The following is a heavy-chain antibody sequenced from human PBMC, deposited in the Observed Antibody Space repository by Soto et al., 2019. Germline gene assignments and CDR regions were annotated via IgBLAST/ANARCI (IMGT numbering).Heavy chain of an antibody. V-gene: IGHV3-7*01. D-gene: IGHD3-22*01. CDR3: ARVYYDSRGPTKYRAFDF. J-gene: IGHJ3*01. Sequence: PGGSLRLSCAASGFTFSDYSMSWVRQSPGKGLEGVANIKQDGGEEDYVDSVKGRLTISRDNAKKSLYLQMNSLRAEDTAVYYCARVYYDSRGPTKYRAFDFWGQGTMVTVSS. CDR2: IKQDGGEE. CDR1: GFTFSDYS.